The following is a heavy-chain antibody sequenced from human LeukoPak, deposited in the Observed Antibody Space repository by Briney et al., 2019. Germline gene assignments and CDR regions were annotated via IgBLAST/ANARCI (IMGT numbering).Heavy chain of an antibody. J-gene: IGHJ5*02. D-gene: IGHD2-2*01. Sequence: GESLKISCEASGYNFASFWIGWVRQMPGKGLEWMGNIYPGDSDTRYSPSFQGQVTISADKSISTAYLQWSSLKASDTAMYYCARAASPSSLGYCSSTSCYGWNWFDPWGQGTLVTVSS. CDR3: ARAASPSSLGYCSSTSCYGWNWFDP. V-gene: IGHV5-51*01. CDR2: IYPGDSDT. CDR1: GYNFASFW.